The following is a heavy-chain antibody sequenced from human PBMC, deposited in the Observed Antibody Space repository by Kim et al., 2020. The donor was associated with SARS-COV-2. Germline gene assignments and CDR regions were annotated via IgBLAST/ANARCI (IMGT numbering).Heavy chain of an antibody. D-gene: IGHD3-22*01. CDR3: ARHGNYYDSSGQVQH. CDR1: GGSISSSSYY. CDR2: IYYSGST. Sequence: SETLSLTCTVSGGSISSSSYYWGWIRQPPGKGLEWIGSIYYSGSTYYNPSLKSRVTISVDTSKNQFSLKLSSVTAADTAVYYCARHGNYYDSSGQVQHWGQGTLVTVSS. J-gene: IGHJ1*01. V-gene: IGHV4-39*01.